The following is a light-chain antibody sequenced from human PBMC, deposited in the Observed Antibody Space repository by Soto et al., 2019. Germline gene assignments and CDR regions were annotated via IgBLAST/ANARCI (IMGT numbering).Light chain of an antibody. CDR2: RND. J-gene: IGLJ1*01. CDR3: AKWDDSLRVYV. V-gene: IGLV1-47*01. CDR1: NSRSGSNY. Sequence: QSALPQPPSASGTPGQRVTISCSTTNSRSGSNYVYWYQQLPGAAPKLPIYRNDQRPSGVPDRFSASKSGTSASLAISGLRSEDEADYFCAKWDDSLRVYVFGSGTKVTVL.